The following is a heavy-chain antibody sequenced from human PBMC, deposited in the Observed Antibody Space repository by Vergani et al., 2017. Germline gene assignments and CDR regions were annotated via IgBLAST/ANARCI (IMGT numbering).Heavy chain of an antibody. V-gene: IGHV4-59*06. CDR3: AKYSRAIDAFDI. CDR2: IYYSGST. Sequence: QVQLQQWGAGLVKPSETLSLTCTVSGGSISSYYWSWIRQHPGKGLEWIGYIYYSGSTYYNPSLKSRVTISVDTSKNQFSLKLSSVTAADTAVYYCAKYSRAIDAFDIWGQGTMVTVSS. CDR1: GGSISSYY. D-gene: IGHD2-15*01. J-gene: IGHJ3*02.